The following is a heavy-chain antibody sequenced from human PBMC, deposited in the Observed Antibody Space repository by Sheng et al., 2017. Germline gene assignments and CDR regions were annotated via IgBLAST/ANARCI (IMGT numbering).Heavy chain of an antibody. D-gene: IGHD5-12*01. Sequence: QVQLVESGGGLVKPGGSLRLSCAASGFTFSDYYMSWIRQAPGKGLEWVSYISSSSSYTNYADSVKGRFTISRDNAKNSLYLQMNSLRAEDTAVYYCARVPDGYNLYNWFDPWGQGTLVTVSS. CDR3: ARVPDGYNLYNWFDP. J-gene: IGHJ5*02. V-gene: IGHV3-11*05. CDR2: ISSSSSYT. CDR1: GFTFSDYY.